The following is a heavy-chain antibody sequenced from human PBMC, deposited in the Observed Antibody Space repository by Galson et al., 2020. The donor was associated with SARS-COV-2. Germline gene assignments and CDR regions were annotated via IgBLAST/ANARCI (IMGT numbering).Heavy chain of an antibody. CDR1: GFTVTSNY. J-gene: IGHJ5*02. V-gene: IGHV3-53*01. CDR3: AREGYGDYVNWFDP. Sequence: GGYLRLSCVASGFTVTSNYVSWVRQAPGKGLEWVSVIYSDGNTHYADSVKGRFTMSRDNSKNTLYLQMNSLRAEDTAVYYCAREGYGDYVNWFDPWGQGTLVTVSS. D-gene: IGHD4-17*01. CDR2: IYSDGNT.